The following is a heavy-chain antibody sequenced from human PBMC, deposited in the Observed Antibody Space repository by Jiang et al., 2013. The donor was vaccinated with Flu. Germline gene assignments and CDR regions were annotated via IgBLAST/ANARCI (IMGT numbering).Heavy chain of an antibody. Sequence: PGLVKPSETLSLTCTVSGGSISSYYWSWIRQPPGKGLEWIGYIYYSGSTNYNPSLKSRVTISVDTSKNQFSLKLSSVTAADTAVYYCARRGGSYTFDYWGQGTLVTVSS. CDR1: GGSISSYY. CDR2: IYYSGST. V-gene: IGHV4-59*01. D-gene: IGHD1-26*01. CDR3: ARRGGSYTFDY. J-gene: IGHJ4*02.